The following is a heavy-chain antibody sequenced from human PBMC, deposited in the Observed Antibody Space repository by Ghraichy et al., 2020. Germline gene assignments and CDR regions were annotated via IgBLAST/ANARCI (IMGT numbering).Heavy chain of an antibody. J-gene: IGHJ6*02. CDR2: ISSSSGNI. V-gene: IGHV3-48*03. D-gene: IGHD4-23*01. Sequence: GGSLRLSCAASGFTLSGYEMDWVRQSPGRGLEWVSYISSSSGNIFYADSVKGRFTISRDNAKNSLYLQMNSLRDEDTAVYYCARASTVVRFYYYAAMDVWGQGNTGTVSS. CDR3: ARASTVVRFYYYAAMDV. CDR1: GFTLSGYE.